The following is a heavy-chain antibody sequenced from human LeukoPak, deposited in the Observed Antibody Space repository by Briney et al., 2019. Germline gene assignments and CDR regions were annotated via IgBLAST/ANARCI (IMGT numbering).Heavy chain of an antibody. CDR1: GGSISSYY. Sequence: NPSETLSLTCTVSGGSISSYYWSWIRQPPGKGLEWIGYIYYSGSTNYDPSLKSRVTISVDTSKNQFSLKLSSVTAADTAVYYCARGFPSVWGGDYWGQGTLVTVSS. D-gene: IGHD3-16*01. CDR3: ARGFPSVWGGDY. J-gene: IGHJ4*02. V-gene: IGHV4-59*08. CDR2: IYYSGST.